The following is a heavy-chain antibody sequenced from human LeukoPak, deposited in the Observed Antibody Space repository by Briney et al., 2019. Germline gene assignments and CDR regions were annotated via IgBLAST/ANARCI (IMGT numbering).Heavy chain of an antibody. V-gene: IGHV3-11*04. CDR3: ARDGADSSGPYGWDY. CDR2: INSYSNTI. D-gene: IGHD3-22*01. CDR1: GFTFSDYY. J-gene: IGHJ4*02. Sequence: GGSLRLSCATSGFTFSDYYMSWIRQAPGKGLEWISFINSYSNTIYYADSVKGRFTISRDNAKNSLYLQMNSLRAEDTAVYYCARDGADSSGPYGWDYWGQGTLVTVSS.